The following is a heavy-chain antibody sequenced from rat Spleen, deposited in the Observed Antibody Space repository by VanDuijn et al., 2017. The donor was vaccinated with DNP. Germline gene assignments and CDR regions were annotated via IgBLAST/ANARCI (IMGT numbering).Heavy chain of an antibody. CDR1: GFTFSDYY. D-gene: IGHD1-5*01. CDR3: ARQGDRYNSYYFDY. J-gene: IGHJ2*01. Sequence: EVQLVESGGGLVQPGRSLKLSCAASGFTFSDYYMAWVRQVPGKGLEWVASINSRGGSTYYPDSVKGRFTISRDNAKNTLYLQMNSLRSEDTATYYCARQGDRYNSYYFDYWGQGVMVTVSS. V-gene: IGHV5-25*01. CDR2: INSRGGST.